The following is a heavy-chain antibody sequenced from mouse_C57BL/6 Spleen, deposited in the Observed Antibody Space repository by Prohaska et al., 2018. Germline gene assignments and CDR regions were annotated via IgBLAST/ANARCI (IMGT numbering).Heavy chain of an antibody. V-gene: IGHV4-1*01. J-gene: IGHJ1*03. CDR2: INPDSSTI. Sequence: EVKLLQSGGGLVQPGGSLKLSCAASGIDFSRYWMSWIRRAPGKGQEWIGEINPDSSTINYEPSLKDKFIISRDNAKNTLYLQMSKVRSEYTALYYCAIPRDYSNYAWYFDVWAQGPRSPSPQ. CDR1: GIDFSRYW. D-gene: IGHD2-5*01. CDR3: AIPRDYSNYAWYFDV.